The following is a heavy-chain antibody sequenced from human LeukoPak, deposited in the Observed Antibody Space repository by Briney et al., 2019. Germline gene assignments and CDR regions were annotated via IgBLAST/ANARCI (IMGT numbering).Heavy chain of an antibody. V-gene: IGHV1-2*02. J-gene: IGHJ6*02. CDR1: GYTFTGYC. D-gene: IGHD6-13*01. CDR3: ASEVAAAGTSYYYGMDV. Sequence: ASVKVSRKASGYTFTGYCMHWVRQAPGQGLEWMGWINPNSGGTNYAQKFQGRVTMTRDTSISTAYMELSRLRSDDTAVYYCASEVAAAGTSYYYGMDVWGQGTTVTVSS. CDR2: INPNSGGT.